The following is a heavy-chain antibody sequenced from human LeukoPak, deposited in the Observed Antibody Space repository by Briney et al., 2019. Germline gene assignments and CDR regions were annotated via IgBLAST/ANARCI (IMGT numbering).Heavy chain of an antibody. D-gene: IGHD4/OR15-4a*01. CDR1: GYTLTELS. V-gene: IGHV1-24*01. Sequence: ASVKVSCKVSGYTLTELSMHWVRLAPGKGLEWVGGFDPEDGETIYAQKFQGRVTMNEDTSTDKAYMELSSLRSEDTAVYYCATDLRTMRSPIWGQGTMVTVSS. CDR3: ATDLRTMRSPI. J-gene: IGHJ3*02. CDR2: FDPEDGET.